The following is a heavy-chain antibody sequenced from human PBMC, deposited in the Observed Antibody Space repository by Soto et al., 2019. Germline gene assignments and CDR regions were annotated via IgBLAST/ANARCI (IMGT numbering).Heavy chain of an antibody. CDR2: INAGNGNT. V-gene: IGHV1-3*01. J-gene: IGHJ5*02. CDR3: ARVPPYSSSPYNWFDP. CDR1: GCTFTSYA. Sequence: ASVKVSCKASGCTFTSYAMHWVRQAPGQRLEWMGWINAGNGNTKYSQKFQGRVTITRDTSASTAYMELSSLRSEDTAVYYCARVPPYSSSPYNWFDPWGQGTLVTVPQ. D-gene: IGHD6-6*01.